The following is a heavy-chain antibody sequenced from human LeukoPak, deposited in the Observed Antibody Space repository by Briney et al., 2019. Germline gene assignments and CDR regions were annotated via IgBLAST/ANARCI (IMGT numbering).Heavy chain of an antibody. J-gene: IGHJ4*02. Sequence: GGSLRLSCAPSGFTVSSNYMSWVRQAPGKGLEWVSVIYSGGSTYYADSVKGRFTISRDNSKNTLYLQMNSLRAEDTAVYYCARELAVAGTNYWGQGTLVTVSS. V-gene: IGHV3-66*02. CDR2: IYSGGST. CDR3: ARELAVAGTNY. D-gene: IGHD6-19*01. CDR1: GFTVSSNY.